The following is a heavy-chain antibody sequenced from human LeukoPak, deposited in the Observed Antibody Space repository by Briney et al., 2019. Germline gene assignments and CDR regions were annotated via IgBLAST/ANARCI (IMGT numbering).Heavy chain of an antibody. V-gene: IGHV5-51*01. CDR2: IYPGDSDT. Sequence: GESLKISCKGSGYTFTSYWIGWVRQMPGKGLEWMGIIYPGDSDTRYSPSFQGQVTISADKSISTAYLQWSSLKTSDTAMYYCVTRSVSGDSEYYYYMDVWGKGTSVTVSS. J-gene: IGHJ6*03. D-gene: IGHD2-21*01. CDR3: VTRSVSGDSEYYYYMDV. CDR1: GYTFTSYW.